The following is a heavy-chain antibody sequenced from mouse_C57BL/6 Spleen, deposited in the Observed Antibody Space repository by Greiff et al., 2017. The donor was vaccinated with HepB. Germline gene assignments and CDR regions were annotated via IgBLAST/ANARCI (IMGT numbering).Heavy chain of an antibody. D-gene: IGHD1-1*01. Sequence: VQLQQPGAELVKPGASVKLSCKASGYTFTSYWMQWVKQRPGQGLEWIGEIDPSDSYTNYNQKFKGKATLTVDTSSSTAYMQLSSLTSEDTAVYYCARSGDGSKRDDWGQGTTLTVSS. CDR1: GYTFTSYW. J-gene: IGHJ2*01. V-gene: IGHV1-50*01. CDR2: IDPSDSYT. CDR3: ARSGDGSKRDD.